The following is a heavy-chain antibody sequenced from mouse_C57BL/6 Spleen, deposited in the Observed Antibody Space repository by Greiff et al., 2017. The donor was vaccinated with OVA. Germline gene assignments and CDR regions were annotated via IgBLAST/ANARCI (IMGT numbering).Heavy chain of an antibody. CDR3: ARFGAYEDYFDY. V-gene: IGHV1-55*01. D-gene: IGHD2-12*01. CDR1: GYTFTSYW. Sequence: QVHVKQPGAELVKPGASVKMSCKASGYTFTSYWITWVKQRPGQGLEWIGDIYPGSGSTNYNEKFKSKATLTVDTSSSTAYMQLSSLTSEDSAVYYCARFGAYEDYFDYWGQGTTLTVSS. CDR2: IYPGSGST. J-gene: IGHJ2*01.